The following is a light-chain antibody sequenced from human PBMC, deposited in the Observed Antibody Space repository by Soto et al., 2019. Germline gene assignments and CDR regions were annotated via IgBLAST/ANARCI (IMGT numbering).Light chain of an antibody. J-gene: IGKJ3*01. CDR3: QQYSSYSQFT. V-gene: IGKV1-5*03. CDR1: QSIKNW. Sequence: DIQMTQSPSTLFASVGDRVTITCRASQSIKNWLAWYQQKPGEAPKLLIYKASTLESGVPSRFSGSGSGTEFTLTISCLQPDDVATYYCQQYSSYSQFTFGPGTKVDIK. CDR2: KAS.